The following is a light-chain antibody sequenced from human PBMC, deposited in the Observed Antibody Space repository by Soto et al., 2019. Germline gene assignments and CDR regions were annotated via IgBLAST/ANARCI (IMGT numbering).Light chain of an antibody. CDR3: CSFGGSTTFEV. V-gene: IGLV2-23*02. CDR2: EVS. Sequence: QSVLTQPASVSGSPGPWITISCTGTSSDVGSYYLVSWYQQHPGKAPKLMIYEVSERPSGVSNRFSGSKSGNTASLTISGLQAEDEADYYCCSFGGSTTFEVFGTGTKVTVL. J-gene: IGLJ1*01. CDR1: SSDVGSYYL.